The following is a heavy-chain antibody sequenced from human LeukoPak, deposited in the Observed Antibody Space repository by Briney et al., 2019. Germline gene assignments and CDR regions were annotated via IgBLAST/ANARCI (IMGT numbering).Heavy chain of an antibody. CDR1: GGSISSGGYS. D-gene: IGHD1-26*01. V-gene: IGHV4-31*03. J-gene: IGHJ6*03. CDR3: ARVGSGSQGYYYYYMDV. CDR2: IYYSGST. Sequence: PSQTLSLTCTVSGGSISSGGYSWSWIRQHPGKGLEWIGYIYYSGSTYYNPSLKSRVTISVDTSKNQFSLKLSSVTAADTAVYHFARVGSGSQGYYYYYMDVWGKGTTVTVSS.